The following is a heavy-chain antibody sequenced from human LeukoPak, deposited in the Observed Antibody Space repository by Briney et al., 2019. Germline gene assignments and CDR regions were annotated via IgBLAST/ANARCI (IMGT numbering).Heavy chain of an antibody. CDR1: GYTFTNYA. D-gene: IGHD3-9*01. V-gene: IGHV1-3*01. CDR2: INAGNGNT. J-gene: IGHJ4*02. CDR3: ARKYYDILTGYSHLDY. Sequence: GASVTVSFKASGYTFTNYAMHWVRQAPGQRREGMGWINAGNGNTKYSQKFQGRVTITRDTSASTAYMELSSLRSEDTAVYYCARKYYDILTGYSHLDYWGQGTLVTVSS.